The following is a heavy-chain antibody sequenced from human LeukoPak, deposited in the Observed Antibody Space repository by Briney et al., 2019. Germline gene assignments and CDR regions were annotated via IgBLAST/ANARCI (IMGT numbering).Heavy chain of an antibody. V-gene: IGHV1-46*01. CDR1: GYTVTSYY. CDR3: ASVYNYGMDV. Sequence: ASVKVSCKASGYTVTSYYMHWVRQAPGQGLEWMGILNPSGGSTSYAQEFQGRATLTRATSTSTVYMELSSLRSEDTAVYYCASVYNYGMDVWGQGTTVTVSS. CDR2: LNPSGGST. J-gene: IGHJ6*02.